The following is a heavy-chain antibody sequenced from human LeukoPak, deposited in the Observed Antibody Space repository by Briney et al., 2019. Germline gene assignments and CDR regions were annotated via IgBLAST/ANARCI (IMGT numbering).Heavy chain of an antibody. Sequence: PSETLSLTCTVSGGSISSHYWSWIRQPPGKGLEWIGYIYYSGSTNYNPSLKSRVTISVDTSKNQFSLKLSSVTAADTAVYYCARDLGIAARRYYYYYMDVWGKGTTVTVSS. CDR1: GGSISSHY. CDR3: ARDLGIAARRYYYYYMDV. V-gene: IGHV4-59*11. D-gene: IGHD6-6*01. J-gene: IGHJ6*03. CDR2: IYYSGST.